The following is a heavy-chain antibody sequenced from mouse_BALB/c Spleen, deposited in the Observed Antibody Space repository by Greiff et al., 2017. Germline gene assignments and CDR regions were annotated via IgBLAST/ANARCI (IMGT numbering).Heavy chain of an antibody. CDR2: IYPGSGST. Sequence: LQQPGSELVRPGASVKLSCKASGYTFTSYWMHWVKQRHGQGLEWIGNIYPGSGSTNYDEKFKSKGTLTVDTSSSTAYMHLSSLTSEDSAVYYCTRGGLTGPTYYAMDYWGQGTSVTVSA. CDR3: TRGGLTGPTYYAMDY. V-gene: IGHV1S22*01. D-gene: IGHD4-1*01. CDR1: GYTFTSYW. J-gene: IGHJ4*01.